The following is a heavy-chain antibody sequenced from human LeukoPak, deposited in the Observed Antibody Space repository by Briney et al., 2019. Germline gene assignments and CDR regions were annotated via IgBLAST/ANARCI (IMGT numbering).Heavy chain of an antibody. Sequence: GGSLRLSCAASGFTFSSYWIHWLRQAPGKGLVWVSRISSDGSTTSYADSVKGRFTISRDNSKNTLYLQMNSLRAEDTAVYYCARSGSGWFDFWGQGTLVTVSS. CDR1: GFTFSSYW. CDR2: ISSDGSTT. D-gene: IGHD6-19*01. J-gene: IGHJ4*02. V-gene: IGHV3-74*01. CDR3: ARSGSGWFDF.